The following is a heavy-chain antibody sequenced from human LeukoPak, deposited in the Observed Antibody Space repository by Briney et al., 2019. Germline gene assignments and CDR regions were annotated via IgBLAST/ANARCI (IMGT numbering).Heavy chain of an antibody. CDR2: INTDNGNT. J-gene: IGHJ5*02. D-gene: IGHD1-7*01. Sequence: ASVKVSCKASGYTFTNYPIHWVRQAPGQRLEWMGRINTDNGNTKYLQEFQGRVTITRDTSASTAYMELSSLRSEDMAVYYCARAATGTRWRGWFDPWGQGTLVIVSS. V-gene: IGHV1-3*03. CDR1: GYTFTNYP. CDR3: ARAATGTRWRGWFDP.